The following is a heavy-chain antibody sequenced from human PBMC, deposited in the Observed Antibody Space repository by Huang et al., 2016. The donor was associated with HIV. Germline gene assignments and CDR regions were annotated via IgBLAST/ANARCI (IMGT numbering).Heavy chain of an antibody. D-gene: IGHD5-12*01. CDR3: ASGQRMRESDIVATIPVS. CDR1: GYNFTSRG. J-gene: IGHJ5*02. V-gene: IGHV1-3*01. Sequence: QVHLVQSGPAVKKPGASVKVSCKASGYNFTSRGLHWVRQAPGQRLEWMGYINPGKGNTKYSPKFQDRVTLTRDISANTAYMQLSRLTSEDTAVYYCASGQRMRESDIVATIPVSWGQGALVTVSS. CDR2: INPGKGNT.